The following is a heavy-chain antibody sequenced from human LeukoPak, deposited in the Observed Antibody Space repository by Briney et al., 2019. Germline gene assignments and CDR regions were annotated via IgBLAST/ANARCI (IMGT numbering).Heavy chain of an antibody. CDR1: GFTFDDYA. CDR2: ISGDGGST. D-gene: IGHD3-22*01. V-gene: IGHV3-43*02. Sequence: PGGSLRLSCAASGFTFDDYAMHWVRQAPGKGLERVSLISGDGGSTYYADSVKGRFTISRDNSKNSLYLQMNSLRTEDTALYYCANDWDSSGFDYWGQGTLVTVSS. CDR3: ANDWDSSGFDY. J-gene: IGHJ4*02.